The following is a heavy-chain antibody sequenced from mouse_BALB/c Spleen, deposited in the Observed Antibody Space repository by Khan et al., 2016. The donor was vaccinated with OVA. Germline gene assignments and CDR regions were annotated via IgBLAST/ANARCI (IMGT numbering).Heavy chain of an antibody. CDR2: IWGGGTT. J-gene: IGHJ4*01. CDR1: GFSLTDYG. Sequence: QVQLQQSGPGLVAPSQSLSITCTVSGFSLTDYGVSWIRQPPGKGLEWLGLIWGGGTTYYNSVLNSRLSISKDNSKSHDFLKMNSLPTDDTAMYYCAKLLWSHYYALDYWGQGTSVTVSS. V-gene: IGHV2-6-5*01. D-gene: IGHD1-1*02. CDR3: AKLLWSHYYALDY.